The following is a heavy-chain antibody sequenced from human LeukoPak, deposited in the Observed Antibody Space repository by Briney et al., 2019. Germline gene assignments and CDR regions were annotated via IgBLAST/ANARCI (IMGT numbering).Heavy chain of an antibody. D-gene: IGHD3-22*01. CDR3: ARADYYDSSGPGY. V-gene: IGHV4-31*03. J-gene: IGHJ4*02. CDR1: GGSINNGGYY. Sequence: PSETLSLTCTVSGGSINNGGYYWSWIRQHPGKGLEWIGYIYYSGSAYYNPSLKSRVTISVDTSKNQFSLKLSSVTAADTAVYYCARADYYDSSGPGYWGQGTLVTVSS. CDR2: IYYSGSA.